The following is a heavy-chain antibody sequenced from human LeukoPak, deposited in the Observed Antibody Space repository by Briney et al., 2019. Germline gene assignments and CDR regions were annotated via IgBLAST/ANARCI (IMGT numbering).Heavy chain of an antibody. D-gene: IGHD3-9*01. CDR1: GGSVSSGSYY. CDR3: AGNYDILTGIGYYGMDV. J-gene: IGHJ6*04. CDR2: IYYSGST. Sequence: NPSETLSLTCTVSGGSVSSGSYYWSWIRQPPGKGLEWIGYIYYSGSTNYNPSLKSRVTISVDTSKNQFSLKLSSVTAADTAVYYCAGNYDILTGIGYYGMDVWGKETTVTVSS. V-gene: IGHV4-61*01.